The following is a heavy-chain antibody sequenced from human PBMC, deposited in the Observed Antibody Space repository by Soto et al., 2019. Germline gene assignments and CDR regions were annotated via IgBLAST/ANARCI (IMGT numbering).Heavy chain of an antibody. Sequence: ASVKVSCKASGYTFTSYGISWVRQAPGQGLEWMGWISAYNGNTNYAQKLQGRVTMTTDTSTSTAYMELRSLRSDDTAVYYCARDLLTIFGVVIMGNWFDPWGQGTLVTVSS. CDR1: GYTFTSYG. D-gene: IGHD3-3*01. CDR2: ISAYNGNT. J-gene: IGHJ5*02. V-gene: IGHV1-18*01. CDR3: ARDLLTIFGVVIMGNWFDP.